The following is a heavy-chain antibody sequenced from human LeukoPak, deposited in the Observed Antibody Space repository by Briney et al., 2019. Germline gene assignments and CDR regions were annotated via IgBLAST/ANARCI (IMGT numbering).Heavy chain of an antibody. CDR1: GFTFRSYG. Sequence: GRSLRLSCAASGFTFRSYGMHWVRQAPGKGLEWVAFIRYDGSNKYYADSVKGRFTISRDNSKNTLYLQMNSLRAEDTAVYYCAKDSTSCPDYWGQGTLVTVSS. D-gene: IGHD2-2*01. CDR3: AKDSTSCPDY. V-gene: IGHV3-30*02. CDR2: IRYDGSNK. J-gene: IGHJ4*02.